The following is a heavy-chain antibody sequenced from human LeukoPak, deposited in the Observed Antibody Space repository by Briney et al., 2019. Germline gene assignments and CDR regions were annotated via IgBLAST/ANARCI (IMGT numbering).Heavy chain of an antibody. Sequence: SETLSLTCTVSGYSISSGYYWGWIRQPPGKGLEWIGYIYYSGSTNYNPSLKSRVTISVDTSKNQFSLKLSSVTAADTAVYYCARGSYYYDSSGLGYYFDYWGQGTLVTVSS. CDR1: GYSISSGYY. CDR2: IYYSGST. V-gene: IGHV4-61*01. D-gene: IGHD3-22*01. CDR3: ARGSYYYDSSGLGYYFDY. J-gene: IGHJ4*02.